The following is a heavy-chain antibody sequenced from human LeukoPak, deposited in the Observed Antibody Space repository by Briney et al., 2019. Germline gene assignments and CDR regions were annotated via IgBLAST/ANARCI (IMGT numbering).Heavy chain of an antibody. Sequence: PSETLSLTCTVSGGSISSSSYYWGWIRQPPGKGLEWIGSIYYSGSTYYNPSLKSRVTISVDTSKNQLFLKVNSVTAADTAVYYCARQVIRGVIYGMDVWGQGTTVTVSS. D-gene: IGHD3-10*01. CDR3: ARQVIRGVIYGMDV. J-gene: IGHJ6*02. CDR1: GGSISSSSYY. CDR2: IYYSGST. V-gene: IGHV4-39*01.